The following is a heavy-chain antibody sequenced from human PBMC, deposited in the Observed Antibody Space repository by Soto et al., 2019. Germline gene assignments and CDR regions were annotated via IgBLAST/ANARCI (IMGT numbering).Heavy chain of an antibody. CDR3: ARAAEGLDY. Sequence: SETLSLTCTVSGDSISGGYYWGWIRQPPGKGLEWIGSIYHSGSTYYNPSLKSRVTISVDTSKNQFSLKLSSVTAADTAVYYCARAAEGLDYWGQGTLVTVSS. D-gene: IGHD6-13*01. J-gene: IGHJ4*02. V-gene: IGHV4-38-2*02. CDR1: GDSISGGYY. CDR2: IYHSGST.